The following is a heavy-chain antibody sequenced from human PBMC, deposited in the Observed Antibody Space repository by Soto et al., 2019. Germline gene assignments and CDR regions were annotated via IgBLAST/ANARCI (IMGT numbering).Heavy chain of an antibody. CDR3: ARPALLVSTFDY. V-gene: IGHV3-33*08. Sequence: HPGGSLRLSCAASGFTYSTYTMHWVRQAPGKGLEWVAVIWHDGTNKYYADSVKGRFTISRDNSKNTLYLQMNSLRAEDTAVYYCARPALLVSTFDYWGQGTVVTGSS. J-gene: IGHJ4*02. CDR1: GFTYSTYT. D-gene: IGHD5-12*01. CDR2: IWHDGTNK.